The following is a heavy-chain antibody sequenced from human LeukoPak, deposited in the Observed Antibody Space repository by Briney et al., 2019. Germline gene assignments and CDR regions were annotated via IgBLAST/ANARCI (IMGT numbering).Heavy chain of an antibody. Sequence: SETLSLTCAVSGYSISSGYYWGWIRQPPGKGLEWIGSIYHSGSTYYNPSLKSRVTISVDTSKNQFSLKLSSVTAADTAVYYCASSYCSSTNCYVVDPWGQGTLVTVSS. CDR2: IYHSGST. CDR1: GYSISSGYY. CDR3: ASSYCSSTNCYVVDP. J-gene: IGHJ5*02. D-gene: IGHD2-2*01. V-gene: IGHV4-38-2*01.